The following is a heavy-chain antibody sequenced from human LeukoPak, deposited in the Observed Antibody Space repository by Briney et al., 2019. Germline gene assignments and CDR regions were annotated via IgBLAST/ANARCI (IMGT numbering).Heavy chain of an antibody. V-gene: IGHV4-34*01. J-gene: IGHJ4*02. CDR1: GGSFSGYY. D-gene: IGHD5-18*01. Sequence: PSETLSLTCAIYGGSFSGYYWSWIRQPPGKGLEWIGEINHSGSTNYNPSLKSRVSISIDTSKNQFSLRPSSVTAAETAVYYCARARGYSYGSEFDHWGQGTLVTVSS. CDR3: ARARGYSYGSEFDH. CDR2: INHSGST.